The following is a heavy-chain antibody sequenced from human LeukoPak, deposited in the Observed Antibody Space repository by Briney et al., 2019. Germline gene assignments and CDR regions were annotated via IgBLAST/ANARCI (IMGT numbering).Heavy chain of an antibody. CDR2: IYYSGST. D-gene: IGHD2-15*01. V-gene: IGHV4-39*07. Sequence: SETLSLTCTVSGGSISSSSYYWGWIRQPPGKGLEWIGSIYYSGSTYYNPSLKSRVTISVDTSKNQFSLKLSSVTAADTAVYYCARGGELPDDWGQGTLVTVSS. CDR3: ARGGELPDD. CDR1: GGSISSSSYY. J-gene: IGHJ4*02.